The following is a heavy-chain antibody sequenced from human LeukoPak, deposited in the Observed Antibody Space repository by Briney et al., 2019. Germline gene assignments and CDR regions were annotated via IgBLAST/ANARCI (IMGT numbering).Heavy chain of an antibody. V-gene: IGHV3-21*04. Sequence: GGSLRLSCAASGFTFSTYNMNWVRQAPGKGLEWVSSITSSSSYIYYADSVKGRFTVSRDNSKNTLYLQMNSLRAEDTAVYYCAKDNAYSSGWLYYFDYWGQGTLVTVSS. CDR1: GFTFSTYN. CDR2: ITSSSSYI. D-gene: IGHD6-19*01. J-gene: IGHJ4*02. CDR3: AKDNAYSSGWLYYFDY.